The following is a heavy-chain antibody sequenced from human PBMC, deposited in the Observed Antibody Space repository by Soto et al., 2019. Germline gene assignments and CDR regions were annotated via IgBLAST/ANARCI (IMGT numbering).Heavy chain of an antibody. Sequence: QVQLVQSGVEVKKPGASVKVSCKASGYTFSSYGISWVRQAPGQGLEWMGWISAYNGNTNYAQKLQGRVTMTTDTPTSTAYMELRSLRSDDTAVYYCARSTHDFWSGYGWGRELDAFDIWGQGTMVTVSS. V-gene: IGHV1-18*01. J-gene: IGHJ3*02. CDR2: ISAYNGNT. CDR1: GYTFSSYG. CDR3: ARSTHDFWSGYGWGRELDAFDI. D-gene: IGHD3-3*01.